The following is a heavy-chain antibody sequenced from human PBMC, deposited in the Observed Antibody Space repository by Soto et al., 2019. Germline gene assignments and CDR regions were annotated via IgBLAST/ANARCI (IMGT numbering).Heavy chain of an antibody. CDR2: IFHSGTT. D-gene: IGHD3-22*01. CDR1: GYSISSGYY. V-gene: IGHV4-38-2*01. J-gene: IGHJ4*02. Sequence: SETLSLTCAVSGYSISSGYYWGWIRQPPGKGLEWLGSIFHSGTTYDNPSLKSRVTISVDMSNNQFSLKLTSVTAADTAVYYCARILDDSRGYCYFDYWVKGTLVTGS. CDR3: ARILDDSRGYCYFDY.